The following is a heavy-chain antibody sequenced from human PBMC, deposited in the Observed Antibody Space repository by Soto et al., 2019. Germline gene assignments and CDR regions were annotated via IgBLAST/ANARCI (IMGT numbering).Heavy chain of an antibody. Sequence: SETLSLTCTVSGCSISSYYWSWIRQPPGKGLEWIGYIYYSGSTNYNPSLKSRVTISVDTSKNQFSLKLSSVTAADTAVYYCARAVHYYDFWSGSVSPNWFDPWGQGTLVTVSS. D-gene: IGHD3-3*01. V-gene: IGHV4-59*01. J-gene: IGHJ5*02. CDR1: GCSISSYY. CDR3: ARAVHYYDFWSGSVSPNWFDP. CDR2: IYYSGST.